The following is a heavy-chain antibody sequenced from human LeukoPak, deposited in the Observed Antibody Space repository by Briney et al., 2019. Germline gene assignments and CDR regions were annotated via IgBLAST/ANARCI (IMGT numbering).Heavy chain of an antibody. CDR1: GGSVGSAGYY. J-gene: IGHJ4*02. D-gene: IGHD1-26*01. V-gene: IGHV4-61*08. CDR3: ARTQSQSGSYRYYFGY. CDR2: IYYIRNT. Sequence: PSETLSLTCTVSGGSVGSAGYYWSWIRQPPGGGLEWIGYIYYIRNTNYNPSLKSRVTMSLDPSKNQFSLKLNSVTAADTAVYYCARTQSQSGSYRYYFGYWGQGPLVTVSS.